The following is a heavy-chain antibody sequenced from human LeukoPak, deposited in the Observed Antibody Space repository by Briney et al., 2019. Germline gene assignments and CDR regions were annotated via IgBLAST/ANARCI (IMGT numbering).Heavy chain of an antibody. CDR1: GGSISSGSYY. Sequence: SQTLSLTCTVSGGSISSGSYYWSWIRQPAGKGLEWIGRIYTSGSTNYNPSLRSRVTISVDTSKNQFSLKLSSVTAADTAVYYCARSSEGRYYYDSSGFSYYYYYMDVWGKGTTVTISS. CDR3: ARSSEGRYYYDSSGFSYYYYYMDV. CDR2: IYTSGST. V-gene: IGHV4-61*02. D-gene: IGHD3-22*01. J-gene: IGHJ6*03.